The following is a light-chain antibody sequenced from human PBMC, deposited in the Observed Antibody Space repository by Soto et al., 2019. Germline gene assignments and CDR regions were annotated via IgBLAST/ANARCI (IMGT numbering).Light chain of an antibody. J-gene: IGLJ2*01. CDR3: SSYTTSSALV. CDR1: SSDVGGYDY. Sequence: QYALTQSASVSGSPGQSITIPCTGTSSDVGGYDYVSWYQQHPGKVPKLIIYEVIKRPSGVSHRFSGSKSGNMASLTISELQTEDEADYYCSSYTTSSALVFGGETKGTVL. CDR2: EVI. V-gene: IGLV2-14*01.